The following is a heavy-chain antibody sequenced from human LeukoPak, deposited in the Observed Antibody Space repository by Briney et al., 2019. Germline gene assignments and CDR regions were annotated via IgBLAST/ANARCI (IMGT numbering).Heavy chain of an antibody. CDR1: GGSISSYY. J-gene: IGHJ6*03. Sequence: SETLSLTCTVSGGSISSYYWSWIRQPAGKGLEWIGRIYISGSGSTNYNPSLKSRVTMSVDTSKNQFSLQLNSVTPEDTAVYYCARVLRKGPYGDGGYFYFYMDVWGKGTTVTVSS. V-gene: IGHV4-4*07. D-gene: IGHD4-17*01. CDR2: IYISGSGST. CDR3: ARVLRKGPYGDGGYFYFYMDV.